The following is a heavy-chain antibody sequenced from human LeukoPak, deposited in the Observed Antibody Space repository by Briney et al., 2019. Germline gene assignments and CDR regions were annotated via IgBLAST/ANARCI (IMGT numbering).Heavy chain of an antibody. CDR2: IYYSGST. CDR1: GGSISSYF. CDR3: ARAVRGTRFDP. Sequence: PSETLSLTCTVSGGSISSYFWNWIRQPPGKGLEWIGSIYYSGSTNYNLSLKSRVTISLDTSKNQLSLKLSSVTAADTAVYYCARAVRGTRFDPWGQGTLVTVSS. D-gene: IGHD3-10*01. V-gene: IGHV4-59*01. J-gene: IGHJ5*02.